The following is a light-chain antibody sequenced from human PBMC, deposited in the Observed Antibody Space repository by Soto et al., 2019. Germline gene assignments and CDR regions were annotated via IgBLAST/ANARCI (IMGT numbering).Light chain of an antibody. CDR3: QQYGSSPAT. J-gene: IGKJ1*01. CDR2: GAS. CDR1: QSVSSSY. V-gene: IGKV3-20*01. Sequence: EIVLTQSAGTLSLSPGERATLSCRASQSVSSSYLAWYQQKHGQAPRLLIYGASSRATGIPDRFSGSGSATDFNLTISRLETEDFAVYYCQQYGSSPATFGQGTKVDIK.